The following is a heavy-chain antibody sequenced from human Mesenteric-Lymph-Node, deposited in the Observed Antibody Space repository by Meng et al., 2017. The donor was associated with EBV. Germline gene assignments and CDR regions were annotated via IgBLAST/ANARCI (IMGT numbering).Heavy chain of an antibody. V-gene: IGHV4-61*01. D-gene: IGHD4-11*01. J-gene: IGHJ5*02. Sequence: QAQMQEAGPGPVKPSETLSVTCNVSGDSVSSSNNYWSWIRQSPGRGLEWIGNIYFTGSTFYNPALKSRVTISGDTSKNQFSLKLTSVTAADTAVYYCAREGTTVTRWFDPWGPGTLVTVSS. CDR1: GDSVSSSNNY. CDR3: AREGTTVTRWFDP. CDR2: IYFTGST.